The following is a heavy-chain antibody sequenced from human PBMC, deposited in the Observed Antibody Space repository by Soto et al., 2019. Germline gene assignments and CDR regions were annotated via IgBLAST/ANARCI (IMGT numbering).Heavy chain of an antibody. CDR1: GFTFSTYA. CDR3: AKDRPRGTSGSFFDY. CDR2: VSASGLNT. D-gene: IGHD3-16*01. J-gene: IGHJ4*02. V-gene: IGHV3-23*01. Sequence: EVQLLESGGKLVQPGGSLTLSCAASGFTFSTYAMAWVRQAPGKGLEWVSGVSASGLNTDYADPVKGRFYISRDNSRNTVSRHMNGLRAEDMALYYCAKDRPRGTSGSFFDYWGQGTPVTVSS.